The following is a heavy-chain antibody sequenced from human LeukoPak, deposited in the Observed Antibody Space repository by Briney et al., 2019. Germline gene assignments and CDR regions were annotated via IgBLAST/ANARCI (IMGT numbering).Heavy chain of an antibody. V-gene: IGHV1/OR15-1*01. J-gene: IGHJ4*02. CDR2: INPNSGGT. CDR3: AGRQLSYCSSTSCYFDY. Sequence: GASVKVSCKASGYIFTDYYMHWVRQAPGQELGWMGRINPNSGGTHYAQKFQGRVTMTRDTSISTAYTELSSLRSEDTAVYYCAGRQLSYCSSTSCYFDYWGQGTLVTVSS. CDR1: GYIFTDYY. D-gene: IGHD2-2*01.